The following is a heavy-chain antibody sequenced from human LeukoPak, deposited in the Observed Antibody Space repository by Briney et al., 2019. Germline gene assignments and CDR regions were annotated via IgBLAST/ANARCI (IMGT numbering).Heavy chain of an antibody. CDR2: ICRGGVT. D-gene: IGHD7-27*01. V-gene: IGHV3-53*01. J-gene: IGHJ6*04. CDR1: GFTVSRKY. Sequence: GGSLRLSCAASGFTVSRKYMSWVRQAPGMGLEWVSVICRGGVTNYADSVKGRFTISSDNSKNTLYLQMNSLRAEDTAVYYCVSGEDIWGKGTTVTVSS. CDR3: VSGEDI.